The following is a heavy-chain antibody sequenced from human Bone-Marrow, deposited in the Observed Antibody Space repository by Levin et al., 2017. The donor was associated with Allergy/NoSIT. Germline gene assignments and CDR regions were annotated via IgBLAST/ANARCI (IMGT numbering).Heavy chain of an antibody. V-gene: IGHV2-5*02. CDR3: AHTPYGSGTFYEGPFDY. Sequence: GSGPTLVKPTQTLTLTCTFSGFSISASGVGVGWIRQPPGKALEWLALVYWDDDRRYSTSLKSRLTITKDTSKNQVVLTMTNMDPVDTATYYCAHTPYGSGTFYEGPFDYWGQGALVTVSS. CDR1: GFSISASGVG. J-gene: IGHJ4*02. CDR2: VYWDDDR. D-gene: IGHD3-10*01.